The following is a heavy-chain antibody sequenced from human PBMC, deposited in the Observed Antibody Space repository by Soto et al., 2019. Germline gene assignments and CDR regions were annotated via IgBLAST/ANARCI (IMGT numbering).Heavy chain of an antibody. J-gene: IGHJ6*02. V-gene: IGHV3-33*01. CDR1: GFTFSSYG. D-gene: IGHD3-3*01. Sequence: QVQLVESGGGVVQPGRSLRLSCAASGFTFSSYGMHWVRQAPGKGLEWVAVIWYDGSNKYYADSVKGRFTISRDNSKNTLYLQMNSLRAEDTAVYYCARMGPRVVKNYGMDVWGQGTTVTVSS. CDR2: IWYDGSNK. CDR3: ARMGPRVVKNYGMDV.